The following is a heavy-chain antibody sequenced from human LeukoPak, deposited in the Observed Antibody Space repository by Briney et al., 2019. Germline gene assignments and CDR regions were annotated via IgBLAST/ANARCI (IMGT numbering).Heavy chain of an antibody. V-gene: IGHV1-69*04. Sequence: ASVKVSCKASGGTFSSYAISWVRQAPGQGLEWMGRIIPILGIANYAQKFQGRVTITADKSTSTAYMKLSSLRSEDTAVYYCARIAVAGSLGGWGQGTLVTVSS. CDR3: ARIAVAGSLGG. CDR2: IIPILGIA. J-gene: IGHJ4*02. CDR1: GGTFSSYA. D-gene: IGHD6-19*01.